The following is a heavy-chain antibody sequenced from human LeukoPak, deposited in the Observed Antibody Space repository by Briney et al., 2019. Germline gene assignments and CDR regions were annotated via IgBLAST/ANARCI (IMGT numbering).Heavy chain of an antibody. CDR3: ARLWTNFDY. V-gene: IGHV3-30*03. CDR2: ISYDGSNK. Sequence: GGSLRLSCATSGFNFGDSDMTWVRQAPGKGLEWVAVISYDGSNKYYADSVKGRFTISRDNSKNTLYLQMNSLRAEDTAVYYCARLWTNFDYWGQGTLVTVSS. J-gene: IGHJ4*02. CDR1: GFNFGDSD. D-gene: IGHD3-10*01.